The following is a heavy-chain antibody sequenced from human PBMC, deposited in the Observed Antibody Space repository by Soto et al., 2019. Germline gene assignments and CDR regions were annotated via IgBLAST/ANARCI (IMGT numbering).Heavy chain of an antibody. J-gene: IGHJ6*02. CDR2: INSDGSRT. Sequence: PGGSLRLSCAASGFTFSSYWMHWVRQAPGEGLVWVSRINSDGSRTSYADSVKGRFTISRDNAKNTLYLQMNSLRAEDTAVYYCARDGVGASSMAYSYYYGMDVWGQGTTVTVSS. CDR1: GFTFSSYW. CDR3: ARDGVGASSMAYSYYYGMDV. D-gene: IGHD1-26*01. V-gene: IGHV3-74*01.